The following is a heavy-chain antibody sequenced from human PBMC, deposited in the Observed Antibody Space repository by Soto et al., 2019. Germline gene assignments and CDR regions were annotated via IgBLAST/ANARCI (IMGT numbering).Heavy chain of an antibody. CDR2: IRSKANSYAT. V-gene: IGHV3-73*01. Sequence: EVQLVESGGGLVQPGGSLKLSCAASGFTFSGSAMHWVRQASGKGLEWVGRIRSKANSYATAYAASVKGRFTISRDDSKNTAYLQMNGLKTEDTAVYYCTRLLMVRGASYGMDVWGQGTTVTVSS. D-gene: IGHD3-10*01. CDR1: GFTFSGSA. CDR3: TRLLMVRGASYGMDV. J-gene: IGHJ6*02.